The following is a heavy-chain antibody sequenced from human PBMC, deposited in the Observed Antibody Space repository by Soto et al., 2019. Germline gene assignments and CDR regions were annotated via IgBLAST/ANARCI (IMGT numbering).Heavy chain of an antibody. V-gene: IGHV1-3*01. D-gene: IGHD3-3*02. CDR2: INAGSGNT. J-gene: IGHJ3*02. Sequence: ASVKVACKATGYTFSPYTMNWVRQAPGQSLEWMGWINAGSGNTKYSQNFQGRVSITRDTSASTVYMELIGLTSEDTAVYYCARDTETLGPRANDALYIWGQGTMVTVSS. CDR1: GYTFSPYT. CDR3: ARDTETLGPRANDALYI.